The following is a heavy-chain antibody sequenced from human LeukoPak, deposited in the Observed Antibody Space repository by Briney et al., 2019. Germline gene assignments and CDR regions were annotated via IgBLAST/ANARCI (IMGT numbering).Heavy chain of an antibody. V-gene: IGHV3-23*01. CDR3: AKDWDWELLIFDY. CDR1: GITFSGSG. CDR2: ISGSGSNT. J-gene: IGHJ4*02. Sequence: GGSLRLSCAASGITFSGSGMSWVRQAPGKGLEWVSTISGSGSNTHYADSVKGRFTISRDNSKNKLYLHMNSLRAEDTAIYYCAKDWDWELLIFDYWGQGTLVTVSS. D-gene: IGHD1-26*01.